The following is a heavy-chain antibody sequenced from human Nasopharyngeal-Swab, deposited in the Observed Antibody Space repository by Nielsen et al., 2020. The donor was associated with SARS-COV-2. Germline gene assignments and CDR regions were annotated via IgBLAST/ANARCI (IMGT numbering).Heavy chain of an antibody. J-gene: IGHJ4*02. V-gene: IGHV1-3*01. CDR3: ARDSRGSWYLSD. Sequence: ASVKVSCKASGYTFTNYAMHWVRQAPGQRLEWMGWINAGNGNTNYAQKLQGRVTMTTDTSTSTAYMELRSLRSDDTAVYYCARDSRGSWYLSDWGQGTLVTVSS. D-gene: IGHD6-13*01. CDR2: INAGNGNT. CDR1: GYTFTNYA.